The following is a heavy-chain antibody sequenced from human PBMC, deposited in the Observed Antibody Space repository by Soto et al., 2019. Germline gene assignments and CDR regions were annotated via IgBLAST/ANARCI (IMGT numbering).Heavy chain of an antibody. CDR1: GYTFTSYG. V-gene: IGHV1-18*04. D-gene: IGHD1-26*01. CDR2: ISAYNGNT. Sequence: QVQLVQSGAEVKKPGASVKVSCKASGYTFTSYGISWVRQAPGQGLEWMGWISAYNGNTNYAQKLQGRVTMTTDTATSTAYMELRSLRSDDTAVYYCARDYPRWDNYYYYGMDVWGQGTTVTVSS. J-gene: IGHJ6*02. CDR3: ARDYPRWDNYYYYGMDV.